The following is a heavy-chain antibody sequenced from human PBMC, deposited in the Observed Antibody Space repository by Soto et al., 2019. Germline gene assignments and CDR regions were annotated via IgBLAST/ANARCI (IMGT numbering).Heavy chain of an antibody. J-gene: IGHJ6*03. Sequence: QVQLVESGGGVVQPGRSLRLSCAASGFTFSSYGMHWVRQAPGKGLEWVAVISYDGSNKYYADSVKGRFTISRDNSKNTLYLQMNSLRAEDTAVYYCAKVATTVTTSPYYYYMDVWGKGTTVTVSS. D-gene: IGHD4-17*01. V-gene: IGHV3-30*18. CDR2: ISYDGSNK. CDR1: GFTFSSYG. CDR3: AKVATTVTTSPYYYYMDV.